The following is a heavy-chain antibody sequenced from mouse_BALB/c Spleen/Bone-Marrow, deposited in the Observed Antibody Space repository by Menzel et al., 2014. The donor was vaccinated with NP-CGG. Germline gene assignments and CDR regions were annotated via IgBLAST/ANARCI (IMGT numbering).Heavy chain of an antibody. Sequence: EVQLQQSGAELVKPGASVKLSCTASGFNIKDTYMHWVKQRPEQGLEWIGNIEPANGNTKYDPKFQGKATITADTSSNTAYLQLSSLTSEDTAVYYCASYVYGYYFDYWGQGTTLTVSS. D-gene: IGHD2-2*01. V-gene: IGHV14-3*02. CDR1: GFNIKDTY. CDR2: IEPANGNT. CDR3: ASYVYGYYFDY. J-gene: IGHJ2*01.